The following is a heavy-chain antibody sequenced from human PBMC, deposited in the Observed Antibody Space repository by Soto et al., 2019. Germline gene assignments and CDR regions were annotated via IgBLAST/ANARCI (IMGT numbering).Heavy chain of an antibody. CDR2: ISGSGGST. CDR3: ATDWILRFLEWPHPLAFDI. D-gene: IGHD3-3*01. Sequence: PGGSLRLSCAASGFTFSSYAMSWVRQAPGKGLEWVSAISGSGGSTYYADSVKGRFTISRDNSKNTLYLQMNSLRAEDTAVYYCATDWILRFLEWPHPLAFDIWGQGTMVTVSS. J-gene: IGHJ3*02. V-gene: IGHV3-23*01. CDR1: GFTFSSYA.